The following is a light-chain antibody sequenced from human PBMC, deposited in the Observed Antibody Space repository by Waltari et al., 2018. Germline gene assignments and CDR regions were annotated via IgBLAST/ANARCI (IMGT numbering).Light chain of an antibody. CDR1: QSVSNN. V-gene: IGKV3-11*01. J-gene: IGKJ3*01. CDR3: QQRSSWPLT. Sequence: EIVLTQSPATLSLSPGERATLPCRASQSVSNNLVWYQQKPGQAPRLLIYDASNRATDIPARFSGSGSGTGFTLTISSLEPEDFAVYYCQQRSSWPLTFGPGTKVDIK. CDR2: DAS.